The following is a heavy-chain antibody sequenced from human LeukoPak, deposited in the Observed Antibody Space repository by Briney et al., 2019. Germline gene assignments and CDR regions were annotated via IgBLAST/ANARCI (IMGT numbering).Heavy chain of an antibody. CDR3: ARGNYYGMDV. CDR1: GFTFSSYA. Sequence: GGSLRLSCAASGFTFSSYAMHWVRQAPGRGLEWVAVISYDGSNKYYADSVKGRFTISRDNAKNTLYLQMNSLRAEDTAVYYCARGNYYGMDVWGQGTTATVSS. CDR2: ISYDGSNK. V-gene: IGHV3-30-3*01. J-gene: IGHJ6*02.